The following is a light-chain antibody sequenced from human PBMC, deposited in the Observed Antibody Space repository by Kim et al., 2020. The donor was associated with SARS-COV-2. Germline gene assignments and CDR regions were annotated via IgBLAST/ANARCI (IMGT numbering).Light chain of an antibody. J-gene: IGKJ5*01. Sequence: EIVLTQSPATLSLSPGERATLSSRASQSISSYLAWYQQKPGQAPRLLIYDASNRATGIPARFSGSGSGTDFTLTISSLEPEDFAVYYCQQRYNWPITFGQGTRLEIK. CDR2: DAS. CDR1: QSISSY. V-gene: IGKV3-11*01. CDR3: QQRYNWPIT.